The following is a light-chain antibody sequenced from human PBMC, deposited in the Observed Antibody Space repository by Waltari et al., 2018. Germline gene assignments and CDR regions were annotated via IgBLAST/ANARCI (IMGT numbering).Light chain of an antibody. Sequence: QSLLTPPPSVSAAPGQKVSISCAGRYSNIGATYVCWYQQFPGTAPKLLIYYNNARPSGIPDLFSGSKSGNSATLAITGLQTGDEADYYCGTWDSDLNTVLFGGGTKVTVL. V-gene: IGLV1-51*01. CDR2: YNN. CDR1: YSNIGATY. J-gene: IGLJ2*01. CDR3: GTWDSDLNTVL.